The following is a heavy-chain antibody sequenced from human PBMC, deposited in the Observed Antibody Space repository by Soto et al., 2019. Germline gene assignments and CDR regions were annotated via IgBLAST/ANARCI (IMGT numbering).Heavy chain of an antibody. D-gene: IGHD2-21*01. CDR2: ISSSSSDI. CDR3: ARVERAYCGGDCYDY. CDR1: GFTFSSYS. J-gene: IGHJ4*02. V-gene: IGHV3-21*01. Sequence: EVQLVESGGGLVKPGGSLRLSCAASGFTFSSYSMNWVRQAPGKGLEWVSSISSSSSDIYYADSVKGRFTISRDNAKNSLYLQMNSLRAEDTAVYYCARVERAYCGGDCYDYWGQGTLVTVSS.